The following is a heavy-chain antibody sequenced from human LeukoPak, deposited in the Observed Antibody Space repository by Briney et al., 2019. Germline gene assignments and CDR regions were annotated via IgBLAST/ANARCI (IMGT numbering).Heavy chain of an antibody. V-gene: IGHV1-2*02. CDR1: GYTFTGYY. CDR2: INPNSGGT. Sequence: ASVKVSCKASGYTFTGYYMHWVRQAPGQGLEWMGWINPNSGGTNYAQKFQGRVTMTGDTSISTAYMELSRLRSDDTAVYYCARYSGWFGESIPDYWGQGTLVTVSS. J-gene: IGHJ4*02. D-gene: IGHD3-10*01. CDR3: ARYSGWFGESIPDY.